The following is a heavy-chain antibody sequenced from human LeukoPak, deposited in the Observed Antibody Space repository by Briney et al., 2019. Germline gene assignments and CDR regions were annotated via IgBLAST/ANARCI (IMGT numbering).Heavy chain of an antibody. V-gene: IGHV3-7*01. D-gene: IGHD3-22*01. CDR2: ISPDGSEK. J-gene: IGHJ3*02. CDR1: GFSFSNYW. Sequence: GGSLRLSCAASGFSFSNYWMTWVRQVPGKGLEWVANISPDGSEKNFVDSVKGRFTFSRDNAKNSLYLQMSSLRAEDSAVYYCAREGQSKYDNAFDIWGQGTMVTVSS. CDR3: AREGQSKYDNAFDI.